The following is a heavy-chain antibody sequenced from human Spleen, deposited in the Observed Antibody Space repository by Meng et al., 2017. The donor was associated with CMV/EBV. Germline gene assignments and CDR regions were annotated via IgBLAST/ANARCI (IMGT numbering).Heavy chain of an antibody. CDR3: TREARRDYYFDF. D-gene: IGHD3-10*01. CDR2: ISSSAINI. J-gene: IGHJ4*02. Sequence: GGSLRLSCAASGFTFSTYETNWVRQAPGKGLEWVSYISSSAINIIYADSVKGRFTISRDNAENSLYLQMNSLRVEDTAVYYCTREARRDYYFDFWGQGTLVTVSS. V-gene: IGHV3-48*03. CDR1: GFTFSTYE.